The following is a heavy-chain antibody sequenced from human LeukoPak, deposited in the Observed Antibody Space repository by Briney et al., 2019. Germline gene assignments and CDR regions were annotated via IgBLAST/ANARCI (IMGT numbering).Heavy chain of an antibody. J-gene: IGHJ4*02. CDR1: GFTFSSYS. Sequence: PGGSLRLSCAASGFTFSSYSMNWVRQAPGKWLEWVSSFGTRSSSIYYADSVKGRFTISRDNARNSLYLQMNSLKAEDTAVYYCARERDEGFDYWGQGTLVTVSS. CDR3: ARERDEGFDY. D-gene: IGHD5-24*01. V-gene: IGHV3-21*01. CDR2: FGTRSSSI.